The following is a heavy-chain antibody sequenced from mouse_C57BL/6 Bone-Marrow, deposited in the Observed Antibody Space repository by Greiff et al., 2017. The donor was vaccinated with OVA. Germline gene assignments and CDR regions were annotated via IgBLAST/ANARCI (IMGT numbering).Heavy chain of an antibody. D-gene: IGHD1-1*01. Sequence: QVQLQQSGTELVKPGASVKLSCKASGYTFTSYWMHWVKQRPGQGLEWIGMIHPNSGSTNYNEKFKSKATLTVDKSSSTAYMQLSSLTSEDSAVYYCARPPYGSSSDYWGQGTTLTVSS. J-gene: IGHJ2*01. V-gene: IGHV1-64*01. CDR2: IHPNSGST. CDR1: GYTFTSYW. CDR3: ARPPYGSSSDY.